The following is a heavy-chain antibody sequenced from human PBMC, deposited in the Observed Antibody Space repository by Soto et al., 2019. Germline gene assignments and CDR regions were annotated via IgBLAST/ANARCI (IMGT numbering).Heavy chain of an antibody. D-gene: IGHD3-16*01. Sequence: LSLTCTVSGVSISNYYWSWVRQAPGKGLEWVGVISYDGNYIYYADSVKGRFTISRDNSKNTLYVQVNSLRPEDTAVYYCAKGILSATIGPYAMDVWGQGTTVTVSS. CDR1: GVSISNYY. J-gene: IGHJ6*02. V-gene: IGHV3-30*18. CDR2: ISYDGNYI. CDR3: AKGILSATIGPYAMDV.